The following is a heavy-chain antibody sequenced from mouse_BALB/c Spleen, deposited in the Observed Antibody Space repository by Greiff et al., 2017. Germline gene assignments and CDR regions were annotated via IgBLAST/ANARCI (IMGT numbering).Heavy chain of an antibody. V-gene: IGHV5-6-5*01. CDR2: ISSGGST. D-gene: IGHD1-1*01. CDR1: GFTFSSYA. CDR3: ARGSYGSSLSAMDY. J-gene: IGHJ4*01. Sequence: EVKVVESGGGLVKPGGSLKLSCAASGFTFSSYAMSWVRQTPEKRLEWVASISSGGSTYYPDSVKGRFTISRDNARNILYLQMSSLRSEDTAMYYCARGSYGSSLSAMDYWGQGTSVTVSS.